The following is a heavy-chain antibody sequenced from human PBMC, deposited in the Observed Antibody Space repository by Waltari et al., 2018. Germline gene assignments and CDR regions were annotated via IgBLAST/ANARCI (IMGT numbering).Heavy chain of an antibody. CDR1: GFAFRELW. CDR2: IREDGSRT. D-gene: IGHD3-22*01. Sequence: EVQLVQSGGGLVQPGGSLRRCCTAAGFAFRELWMSWVRQAPGKGLEWVAKIREDGSRTYYVDSVKGRFTISRDNAKNSLYLQMNSLRPGDTAVYFCAGPITLRGSCWGQGTLVTVSS. J-gene: IGHJ4*02. V-gene: IGHV3-7*01. CDR3: AGPITLRGSC.